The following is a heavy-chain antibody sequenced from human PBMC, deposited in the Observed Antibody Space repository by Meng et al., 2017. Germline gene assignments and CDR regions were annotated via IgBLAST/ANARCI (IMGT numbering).Heavy chain of an antibody. J-gene: IGHJ3*02. CDR3: ARHFRSRDGYNWDSFDI. V-gene: IGHV4-59*11. Sequence: SETLSLTCHVSGGSISPHYWSWIRQSPERGLEWIGYIFYTGGTNYNPSLKSRVTMSVDTSKNHFSLRLSSVTAADTALYYGARHFRSRDGYNWDSFDIWGQGTMVTVSS. CDR2: IFYTGGT. CDR1: GGSISPHY. D-gene: IGHD5-24*01.